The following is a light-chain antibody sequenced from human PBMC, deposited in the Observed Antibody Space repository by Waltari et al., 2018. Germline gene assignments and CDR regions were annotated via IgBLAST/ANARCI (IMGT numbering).Light chain of an antibody. CDR2: DVS. J-gene: IGLJ1*01. CDR3: CSYAGSYTYV. CDR1: TSDVGGYHY. V-gene: IGLV2-11*01. Sequence: QSALTQPRSVSGSPGQSGTISCTVTTSDVGGYHYVSWFQQHPGKAPKLIIYDVSERPSGVPDRFSGSKSDNTASLTISGLQAEDEADYYCCSYAGSYTYVFGSGTKVTVL.